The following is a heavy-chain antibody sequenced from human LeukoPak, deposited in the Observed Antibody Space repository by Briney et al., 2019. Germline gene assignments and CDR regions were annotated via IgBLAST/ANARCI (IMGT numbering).Heavy chain of an antibody. D-gene: IGHD3-22*01. CDR3: ARGPKRITMIVPIDY. V-gene: IGHV4-34*01. Sequence: SETLSLTCTVSGGSIRTGGYYWSWIRQNPGKGLEWIGEINHSGSTNYNPSLKSRVTISVDTSKNQFSLKLSSVTAADTAVYYCARGPKRITMIVPIDYCGQGTLVTVSS. CDR1: GGSIRTGGYY. J-gene: IGHJ4*02. CDR2: INHSGST.